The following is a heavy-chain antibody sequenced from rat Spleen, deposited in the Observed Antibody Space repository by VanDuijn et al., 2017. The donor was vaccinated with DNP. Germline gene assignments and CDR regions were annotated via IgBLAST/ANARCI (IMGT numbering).Heavy chain of an antibody. CDR1: GFTFSNYY. J-gene: IGHJ2*01. V-gene: IGHV5-27*01. Sequence: EVQLVESGGGLVQPGRSMKLSCAASGFTFSNYYMAWVRQAPKKGLEWVATISTSGSRTYYRDSVKGRFTISRDNAKSTLYLQMDSLRSEDTATYSCTTSSYYFDYWGQGVMVTVSS. CDR3: TTSSYYFDY. CDR2: ISTSGSRT.